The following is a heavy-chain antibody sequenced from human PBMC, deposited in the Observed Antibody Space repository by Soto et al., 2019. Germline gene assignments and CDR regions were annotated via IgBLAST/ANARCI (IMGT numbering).Heavy chain of an antibody. CDR1: GGSFSGYY. D-gene: IGHD3-22*01. Sequence: KPSETLSLTCAVYGGSFSGYYWSWIRQPPGKGLEWIGEINHSGSTNYNPSLKSRVTISVDTSKNQFSLKLSSVTAADTAVYYCARAPSLYYYDSSGYKTWGQGTLVTVSS. J-gene: IGHJ4*02. CDR2: INHSGST. CDR3: ARAPSLYYYDSSGYKT. V-gene: IGHV4-34*01.